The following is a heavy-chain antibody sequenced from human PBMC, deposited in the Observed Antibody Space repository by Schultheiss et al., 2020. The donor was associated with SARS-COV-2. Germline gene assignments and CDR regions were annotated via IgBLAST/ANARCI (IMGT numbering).Heavy chain of an antibody. CDR2: INHSGST. CDR1: GGSFSGYY. V-gene: IGHV4-34*01. Sequence: SETLSLTCAVYGGSFSGYYWSWIRQPPGKGLEWIGEINHSGSTNYNPSLKSRVTISVDTSKNQFSLKLSSVTAADTAVYYCARHRGSSGYYPDYWGQGTLVTVSS. D-gene: IGHD3-22*01. CDR3: ARHRGSSGYYPDY. J-gene: IGHJ4*02.